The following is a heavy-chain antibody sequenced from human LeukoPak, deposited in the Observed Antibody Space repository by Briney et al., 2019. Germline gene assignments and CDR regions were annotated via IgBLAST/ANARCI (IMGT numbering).Heavy chain of an antibody. J-gene: IGHJ6*03. D-gene: IGHD2-2*01. CDR3: ARRRCPYCSSTSCHRCYMDV. CDR1: GGSISSSSYY. Sequence: SETLSLTCTVSGGSISSSSYYWGWIRQPPGKGLEWIGGIYYSGSTYYNPSLKSRVTISVDTSKNQFSLKLSSVTAADTAVYYCARRRCPYCSSTSCHRCYMDVWGKGTTVTISS. CDR2: IYYSGST. V-gene: IGHV4-39*07.